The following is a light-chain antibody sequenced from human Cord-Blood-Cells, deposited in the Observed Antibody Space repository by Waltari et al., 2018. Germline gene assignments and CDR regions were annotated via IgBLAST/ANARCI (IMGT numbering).Light chain of an antibody. V-gene: IGLV1-44*01. Sequence: QSVLTQPPSASGTPGQRVTISCSGSSSNIGSNTVNWYQQLPGTAPKLPIYSNNQRPSGVPARFSGSKSGTSASLAISGLQSEDEADYYCAAWDDSLNGPVFGGGTKLTVL. J-gene: IGLJ3*02. CDR2: SNN. CDR1: SSNIGSNT. CDR3: AAWDDSLNGPV.